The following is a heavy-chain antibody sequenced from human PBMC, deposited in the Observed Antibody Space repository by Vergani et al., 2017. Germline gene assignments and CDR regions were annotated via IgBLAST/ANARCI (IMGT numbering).Heavy chain of an antibody. CDR3: AVRGSHGGFDH. V-gene: IGHV3-20*01. Sequence: EVQLVESGGRVIRPGGSLRLSCAASGFTFDGYGMSWVRQAPGKGLEWVSGINWDGGDTWYADSVKGRFTLSRDNAKNFLYLHMNSLRAEDTALYQCAVRGSHGGFDHWGQGSLVVVSS. CDR2: INWDGGDT. D-gene: IGHD1-26*01. J-gene: IGHJ4*02. CDR1: GFTFDGYG.